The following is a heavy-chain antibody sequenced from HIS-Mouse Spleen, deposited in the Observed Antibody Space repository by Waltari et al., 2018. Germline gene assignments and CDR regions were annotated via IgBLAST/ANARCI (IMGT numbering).Heavy chain of an antibody. V-gene: IGHV4-39*07. CDR2: IYYSGST. CDR3: AREIPYSSSWYDWYFDL. J-gene: IGHJ2*01. Sequence: QLQLQESGPGLVKPSETLSLTCTVSGGSISSSSYYWGWIRQPPGKGLEWIGSIYYSGSTYYNPSLKSRVTISVDTSKNQFSLKLSSVTAADTAVYYCAREIPYSSSWYDWYFDLCSQGTLFPVSS. D-gene: IGHD6-13*01. CDR1: GGSISSSSYY.